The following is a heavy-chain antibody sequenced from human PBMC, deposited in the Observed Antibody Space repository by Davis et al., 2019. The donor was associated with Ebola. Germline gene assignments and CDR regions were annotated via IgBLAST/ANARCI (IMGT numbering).Heavy chain of an antibody. Sequence: ASVKVSCKASGYTFTSYGISWVRQAPGQGLEWMGWISAYNGNTNYAQKLQGRVTMTTDTSTSTAYMELRSLRSDDTAVYYCARDRGIVVVPAAIGYYNYGMDVWGKGTTVTVSS. CDR3: ARDRGIVVVPAAIGYYNYGMDV. J-gene: IGHJ6*04. CDR1: GYTFTSYG. CDR2: ISAYNGNT. V-gene: IGHV1-18*01. D-gene: IGHD2-2*02.